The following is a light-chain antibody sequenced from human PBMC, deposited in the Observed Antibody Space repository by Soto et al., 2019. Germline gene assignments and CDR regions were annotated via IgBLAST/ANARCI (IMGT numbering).Light chain of an antibody. CDR2: GAS. Sequence: LGLQPPPGSHSMLAGEAAPLSCRASQSVSNNYLAWYQQKPGQAPRLLIYGASTGATGIPARFSGSGSGTEFTLTIGSLQSDDFAVYYCQQYSSWVWTFGQGTKVDIK. CDR3: QQYSSWVWT. V-gene: IGKV3-15*01. CDR1: QSVSNN. J-gene: IGKJ1*01.